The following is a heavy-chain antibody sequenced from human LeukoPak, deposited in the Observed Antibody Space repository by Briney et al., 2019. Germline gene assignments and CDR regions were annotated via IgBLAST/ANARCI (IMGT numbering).Heavy chain of an antibody. CDR3: ARALLGDSDY. CDR1: GGSISSYY. V-gene: IGHV4-59*01. D-gene: IGHD7-27*01. Sequence: PSETLSLTCTVSGGSISSYYWSWIRQPPGKGLEWIGYIYYSGSTNYNPSLKSRVTISVDTSKNQFSLKLSSVTAADTAVYYCARALLGDSDYWGQGTLVTVSS. J-gene: IGHJ4*02. CDR2: IYYSGST.